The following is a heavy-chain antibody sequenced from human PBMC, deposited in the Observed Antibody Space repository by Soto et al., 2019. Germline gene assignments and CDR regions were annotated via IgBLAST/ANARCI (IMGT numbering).Heavy chain of an antibody. CDR3: ARTLGDYINWFDP. Sequence: SETLSLTWTVSGGSISSYYWSWIRQPPGKGLEWIGYIYYSGSTYYNPSLKSRVTISVDTSKNQFSLKLSSVTAADTAVYYCARTLGDYINWFDPWGQGTLVTVSS. D-gene: IGHD4-17*01. J-gene: IGHJ5*02. CDR1: GGSISSYY. CDR2: IYYSGST. V-gene: IGHV4-59*12.